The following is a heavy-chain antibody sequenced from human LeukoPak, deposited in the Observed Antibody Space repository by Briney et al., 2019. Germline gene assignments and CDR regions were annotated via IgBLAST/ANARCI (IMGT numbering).Heavy chain of an antibody. V-gene: IGHV4-61*01. CDR3: ARFYYDDSAYQLYWHFDL. D-gene: IGHD3-22*01. Sequence: PSETLSLTCTVSGGSVSSGSYYWSWIRQPPGKGLEWIGYIYYSGSTNYNPSLKSRVTISVDTSKNQFSLKLNSVTAADTAVYYCARFYYDDSAYQLYWHFDLWGRGTLVTVSS. J-gene: IGHJ2*01. CDR2: IYYSGST. CDR1: GGSVSSGSYY.